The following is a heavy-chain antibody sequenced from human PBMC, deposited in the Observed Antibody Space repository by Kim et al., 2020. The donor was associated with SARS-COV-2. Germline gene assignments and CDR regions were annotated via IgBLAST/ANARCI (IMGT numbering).Heavy chain of an antibody. V-gene: IGHV3-21*01. CDR1: GFTFSSYS. J-gene: IGHJ4*02. CDR2: ISSSSSYI. CDR3: ARDGVDPYDSSGYPTPYYFDY. Sequence: GGSLRLSCAASGFTFSSYSMNWVRQAPGKGLEWVSSISSSSSYIYYADSVKGRFTISRDNAKNSLYLQMNSLRAEDTAVYYCARDGVDPYDSSGYPTPYYFDYWGQGTLVTVSS. D-gene: IGHD3-22*01.